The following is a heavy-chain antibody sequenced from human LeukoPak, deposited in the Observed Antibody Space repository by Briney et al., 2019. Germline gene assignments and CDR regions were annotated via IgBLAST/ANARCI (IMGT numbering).Heavy chain of an antibody. Sequence: ASVKVSCKASGYTFTGYYMHWVRQAPGQGLEWMGWINPNSGGTNYAQKFQGRVTMTRGTSISTAYMELSRLRSDDTAVYYCARPTTTGTTWSAFDYWGQGTLVTVSS. D-gene: IGHD1-1*01. V-gene: IGHV1-2*02. CDR3: ARPTTTGTTWSAFDY. CDR1: GYTFTGYY. J-gene: IGHJ4*02. CDR2: INPNSGGT.